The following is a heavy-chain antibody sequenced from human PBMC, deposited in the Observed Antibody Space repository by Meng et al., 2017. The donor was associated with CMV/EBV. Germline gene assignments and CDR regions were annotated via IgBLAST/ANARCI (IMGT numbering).Heavy chain of an antibody. CDR1: FTFSSEW. Sequence: FTFSSEWRGGVRQGRGKGLEWVAEMKQDGSEKYYVDSVKGRFTISRDNAKNSLYLQMNSLRAEDTAVYYCARAHAYSYGSLYYFDYWGQGSLVTVSS. J-gene: IGHJ4*02. CDR2: MKQDGSEK. CDR3: ARAHAYSYGSLYYFDY. V-gene: IGHV3-7*03. D-gene: IGHD5-18*01.